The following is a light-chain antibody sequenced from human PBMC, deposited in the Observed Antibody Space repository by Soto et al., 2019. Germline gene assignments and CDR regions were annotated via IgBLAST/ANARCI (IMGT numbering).Light chain of an antibody. CDR2: RNN. J-gene: IGLJ2*01. CDR3: AAWDDSLSHVV. CDR1: SSNIGSNY. Sequence: QSVLTQPPSASGTPGQRDTISCSGSSSNIGSNYVYWYQQLPGTAPKLLIYRNNQRPSGVPDRFSGSKSGTSASLAISGLRSEDEADYYCAAWDDSLSHVVFGGGTKLTVL. V-gene: IGLV1-47*01.